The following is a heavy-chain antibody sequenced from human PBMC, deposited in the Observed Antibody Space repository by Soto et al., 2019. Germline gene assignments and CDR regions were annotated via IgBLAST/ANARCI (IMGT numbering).Heavy chain of an antibody. CDR1: VGTSKVYS. V-gene: IGHV1-69*13. CDR2: IIPVYGLT. CDR3: TFGMDFANSWTWFES. J-gene: IGHJ5*01. D-gene: IGHD1-26*01. Sequence: SVKVYCKSSVGTSKVYSISLVRQAPGKGPEWMGGIIPVYGLTNYEQKFQGRVTIIADESTATTYMELGGLSSEDTAVYYCTFGMDFANSWTWFESWGQRTLV.